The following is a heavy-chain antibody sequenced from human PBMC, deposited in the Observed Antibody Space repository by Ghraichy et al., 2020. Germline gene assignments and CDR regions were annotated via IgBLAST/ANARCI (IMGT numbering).Heavy chain of an antibody. CDR2: IYYSGST. CDR3: ARDQPDCSGYYSYAPDY. J-gene: IGHJ4*02. CDR1: GGSISSYY. Sequence: SETLSLTCTVSGGSISSYYWSWIRQPPGKGLEWIGYIYYSGSTNYNPSLKSRVTISVDTSKNQFSLKLSSVTAADTAVYYCARDQPDCSGYYSYAPDYWGQGTLVTVSS. V-gene: IGHV4-59*01. D-gene: IGHD3-22*01.